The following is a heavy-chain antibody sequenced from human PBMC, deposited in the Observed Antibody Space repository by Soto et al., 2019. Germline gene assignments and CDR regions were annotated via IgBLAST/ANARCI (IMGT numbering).Heavy chain of an antibody. V-gene: IGHV3-49*04. CDR3: NXLPRWLEISYGEDAFDI. D-gene: IGHD5-12*01. Sequence: PGESLRLSCTASGFTFGYYAMSWVRQAPGKGLEWVGFIRSKAYGGTTEYAASVKGRFTISRDDSKSIAYLQMNSLKTEDTAVYYCNXLPRWLEISYGEDAFDIWGQGTMVTVSS. CDR1: GFTFGYYA. CDR2: IRSKAYGGTT. J-gene: IGHJ3*02.